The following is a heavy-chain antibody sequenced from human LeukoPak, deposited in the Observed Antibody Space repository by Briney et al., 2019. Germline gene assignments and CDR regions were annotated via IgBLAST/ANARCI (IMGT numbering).Heavy chain of an antibody. CDR2: ISYDGSNK. V-gene: IGHV3-30-3*01. CDR1: GFTFSSYA. D-gene: IGHD3-22*01. CDR3: AKDIFAYYYDSSERGDAFDI. Sequence: PGGSLRLSCAASGFTFSSYAMHWVRQAPGKGLEWVAVISYDGSNKYYADSVKGRFTISRDNSKNTLYLQMNSLRAEDTAVYYCAKDIFAYYYDSSERGDAFDIWGQGTMVTVSS. J-gene: IGHJ3*02.